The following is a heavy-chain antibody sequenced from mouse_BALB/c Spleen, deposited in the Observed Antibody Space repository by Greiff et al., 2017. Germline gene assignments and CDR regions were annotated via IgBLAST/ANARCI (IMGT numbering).Heavy chain of an antibody. J-gene: IGHJ2*01. CDR3: ARGGVRLDY. CDR2: INSNGGST. D-gene: IGHD1-2*01. Sequence: EVHLVESGGGLVQPGGSLKLSCAASGFTFSSYGMSWVRQTPDKRLELVATINSNGGSTYYTDSVKGRFTISRDNAKNTLYLQMSSLKSEDTAMYYCARGGVRLDYWGQGTTLTVSS. CDR1: GFTFSSYG. V-gene: IGHV5-6-3*01.